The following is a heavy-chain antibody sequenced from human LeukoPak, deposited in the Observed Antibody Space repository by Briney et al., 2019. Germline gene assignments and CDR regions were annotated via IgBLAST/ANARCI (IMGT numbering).Heavy chain of an antibody. J-gene: IGHJ3*02. CDR1: GFTMSNYA. D-gene: IGHD4-23*01. V-gene: IGHV3-23*01. Sequence: GGSLRLSCAASGFTMSNYAVRWVRQAPGKGLEWVSAISGSGGTTYYADSVMGRFTISRDDSKNTLYPQMNSLRAEDTAVYFCAKGDYGGDPEAFDIWGQGTVVTVSS. CDR2: ISGSGGTT. CDR3: AKGDYGGDPEAFDI.